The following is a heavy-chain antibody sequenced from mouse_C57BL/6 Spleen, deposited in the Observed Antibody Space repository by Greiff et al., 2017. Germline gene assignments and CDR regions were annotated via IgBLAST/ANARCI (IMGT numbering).Heavy chain of an antibody. CDR3: ARDGDGYPYYAMDY. D-gene: IGHD2-3*01. V-gene: IGHV1-81*01. CDR1: GYTFTSYG. CDR2: IYPRSGNT. Sequence: VQLQQSGAELARPGASVKLSCKASGYTFTSYGISWVKQRTGQGLEWIGEIYPRSGNTYYNEKFKGKATLTADKSSSTAYMELRSLTSEDSAVYFCARDGDGYPYYAMDYWGQGTSVTVSS. J-gene: IGHJ4*01.